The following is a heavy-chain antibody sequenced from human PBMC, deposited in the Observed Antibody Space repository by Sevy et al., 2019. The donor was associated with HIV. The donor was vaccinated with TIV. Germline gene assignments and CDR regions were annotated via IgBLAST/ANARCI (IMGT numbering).Heavy chain of an antibody. V-gene: IGHV1-69*13. Sequence: ASVKVSCKASGGTFSSYGISWVRQAPGQGLEWMGGIIPILGTVNYAQKFQGRVTITADESTKTAYMELSSLRSEYTAVYYCARGGGNGWYYFDYWGQETLVTVSS. J-gene: IGHJ4*02. CDR3: ARGGGNGWYYFDY. CDR1: GGTFSSYG. CDR2: IIPILGTV. D-gene: IGHD6-19*01.